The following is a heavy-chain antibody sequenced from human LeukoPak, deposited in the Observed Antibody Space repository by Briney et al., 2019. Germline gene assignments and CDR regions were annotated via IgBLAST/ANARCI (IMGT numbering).Heavy chain of an antibody. CDR3: ARGTRSSGWSEYYFDY. D-gene: IGHD6-19*01. CDR2: ISYDGSNK. CDR1: GFTFSSYG. V-gene: IGHV3-30*03. J-gene: IGHJ4*02. Sequence: GGSLRLSCAASGFTFSSYGMHWVRQAPGEGLEWVAVISYDGSNKYCADSVKGRFTISRDNSKNTLYLQMNSLRVEDTAVYYCARGTRSSGWSEYYFDYWGQGTLVTVSS.